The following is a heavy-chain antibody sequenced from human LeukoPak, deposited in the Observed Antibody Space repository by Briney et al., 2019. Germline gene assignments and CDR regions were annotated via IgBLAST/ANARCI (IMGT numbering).Heavy chain of an antibody. CDR3: AKGSITIFGVVKFAFDY. CDR1: GFTFSSYA. J-gene: IGHJ4*02. D-gene: IGHD3-3*01. CDR2: ISGSGGST. V-gene: IGHV3-23*01. Sequence: GGSLRLSCAASGFTFSSYAMSWDRQAPGKGLEWVSAISGSGGSTYYADSVKGRFTISRDNSKNTLYLQMNSLRAEDTAVYYCAKGSITIFGVVKFAFDYWGQGTLVTVSS.